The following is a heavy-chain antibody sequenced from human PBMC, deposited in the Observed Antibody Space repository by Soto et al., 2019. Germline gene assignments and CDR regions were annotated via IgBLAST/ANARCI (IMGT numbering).Heavy chain of an antibody. Sequence: GGSLRLSCAASGFTFSSYGMHWVRQAPGKGLEWVAVISYDGSNKYYADSVKGRFTISRDNSKNTLYLQMNSLRAEDTAVYYCATPDQGEYSSGWYPPPSNYYMDVWGKGTTVTVSS. CDR2: ISYDGSNK. CDR1: GFTFSSYG. V-gene: IGHV3-30*03. CDR3: ATPDQGEYSSGWYPPPSNYYMDV. J-gene: IGHJ6*03. D-gene: IGHD6-19*01.